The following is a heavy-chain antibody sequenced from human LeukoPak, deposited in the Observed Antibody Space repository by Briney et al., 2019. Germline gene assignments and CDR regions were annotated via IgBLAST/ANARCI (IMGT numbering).Heavy chain of an antibody. CDR1: EFTFSTYA. Sequence: PGGSLRLSCAASEFTFSTYAIHWVRQAPGKGLEYVSTISSSGGSTYYANSVKGRFTISRDNSKNTLYLQMGSLRAEDMAVYYCARSYYYDSSGYYAFDYWGQGTLVTVSS. CDR2: ISSSGGST. V-gene: IGHV3-64*01. CDR3: ARSYYYDSSGYYAFDY. J-gene: IGHJ4*02. D-gene: IGHD3-22*01.